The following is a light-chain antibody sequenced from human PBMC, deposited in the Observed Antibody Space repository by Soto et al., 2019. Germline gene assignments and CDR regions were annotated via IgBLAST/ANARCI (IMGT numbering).Light chain of an antibody. CDR1: QSISSW. V-gene: IGKV1-5*01. CDR3: QHYNSYSEA. CDR2: GAS. J-gene: IGKJ1*01. Sequence: DIQMTQSPSTLSASVGDRVTITCRPSQSISSWLAWYQQKPGKPPKVLIYGASNLQSGVPPRFSGSGSGTDFTLTISSLQPDDFATYYCQHYNSYSEAFGRGTKVDIK.